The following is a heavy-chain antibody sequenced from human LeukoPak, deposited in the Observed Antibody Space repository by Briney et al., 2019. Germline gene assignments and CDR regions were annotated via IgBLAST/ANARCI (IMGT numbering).Heavy chain of an antibody. CDR3: ANQELYDFWSGYSPLGY. D-gene: IGHD3-3*01. J-gene: IGHJ4*02. V-gene: IGHV3-21*01. CDR1: GFTFSSYS. CDR2: ISSSSSYI. Sequence: GGSLRLSCAASGFTFSSYSMNWVRQAPGKGLEWVSSISSSSSYIYYADSVKGRFTISRDNAKNSLYLQMNSLRAEDTAVYYCANQELYDFWSGYSPLGYWGQGTLVTVSS.